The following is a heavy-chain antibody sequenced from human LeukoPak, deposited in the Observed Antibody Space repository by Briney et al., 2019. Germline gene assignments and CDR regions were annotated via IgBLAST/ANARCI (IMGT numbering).Heavy chain of an antibody. CDR1: GGCISSSSYY. Sequence: PSETLSLTCTVSGGCISSSSYYWGWIRQPPGKGLEWIGSIYYSGSTYYNPSLKSRVTISVDTSKNQFSLKLSSVTAADTAVYYCARQRTYYDFWSGYYPSTDFDYWGQGTLVTVSS. CDR2: IYYSGST. CDR3: ARQRTYYDFWSGYYPSTDFDY. D-gene: IGHD3-3*01. V-gene: IGHV4-39*01. J-gene: IGHJ4*02.